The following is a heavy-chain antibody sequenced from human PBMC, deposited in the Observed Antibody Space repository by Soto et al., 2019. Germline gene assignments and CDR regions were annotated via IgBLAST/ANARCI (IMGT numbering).Heavy chain of an antibody. CDR2: INHSGDT. CDR1: GGSFRGYY. Sequence: PSLTCAVHGGSFRGYYRSWIRQPPGKGLEWIGEINHSGDTNYNPPLKSRVTIAVDTSKNQFSLKLTSVTAADTAVYFCAKGRGVRGSIITTYYYYGLDVWGQGTTVTVSS. J-gene: IGHJ6*02. V-gene: IGHV4-34*01. D-gene: IGHD3-10*01. CDR3: AKGRGVRGSIITTYYYYGLDV.